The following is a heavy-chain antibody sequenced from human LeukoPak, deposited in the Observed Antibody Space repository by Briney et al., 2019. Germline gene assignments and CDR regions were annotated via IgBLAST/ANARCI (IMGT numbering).Heavy chain of an antibody. CDR1: GFTFSSYG. Sequence: PGRSLRLSCAASGFTFSSYGMHWVRQAPGKGLEWVAVISYDGSNKYYADSVKGRFTISRDNSKNTLYLQMNSLRAEDTAVYYCARDTLTADSDYWGQGTLVTVSS. J-gene: IGHJ4*02. V-gene: IGHV3-30*03. CDR3: ARDTLTADSDY. D-gene: IGHD6-25*01. CDR2: ISYDGSNK.